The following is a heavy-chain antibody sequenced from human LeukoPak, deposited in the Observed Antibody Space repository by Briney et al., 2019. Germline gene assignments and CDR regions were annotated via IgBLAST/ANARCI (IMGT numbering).Heavy chain of an antibody. Sequence: QSGGSLRLSCAASGFTFSTYAMSWVRQAPGKGLEWVSAISGSADSTYYADSVKGQFAISRDNSKSTLYLQMNNLRADDTAVYYCANEIRPNDYWGQGTLVTVSS. CDR1: GFTFSTYA. CDR3: ANEIRPNDY. CDR2: ISGSADST. V-gene: IGHV3-23*01. D-gene: IGHD4-17*01. J-gene: IGHJ4*02.